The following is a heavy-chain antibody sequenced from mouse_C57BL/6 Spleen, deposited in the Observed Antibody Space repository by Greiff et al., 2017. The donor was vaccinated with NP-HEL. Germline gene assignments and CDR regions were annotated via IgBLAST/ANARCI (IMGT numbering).Heavy chain of an antibody. V-gene: IGHV1-15*01. D-gene: IGHD4-1*01. Sequence: QVQLQQSGAELVRPGASVTLSCKASGYTFTDYEMHWVKQTPVHGLEWIGAIDPETGGTAYNQKFKGKAILTADKSSSTAYMELRSLTSEDSAVYYCTRGMGRRTWFAYWGQGTLVTVSA. CDR3: TRGMGRRTWFAY. CDR1: GYTFTDYE. J-gene: IGHJ3*01. CDR2: IDPETGGT.